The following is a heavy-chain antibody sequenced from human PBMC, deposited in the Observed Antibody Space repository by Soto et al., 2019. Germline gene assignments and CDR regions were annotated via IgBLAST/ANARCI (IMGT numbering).Heavy chain of an antibody. CDR3: GTQPGHWGSTTCFGYYSVDV. J-gene: IGHJ6*02. CDR1: GGSISSSSYS. Sequence: QLQLQESGPRLVKPSETLSLTCSVSGGSISSSSYSWGWIRQPPGKGLEWIGTIYYSGSTHYNPFLVGRAVISADTPDNHLSRRLSSVTAADTAVYYCGTQPGHWGSTTCFGYYSVDVWGQGTTVTVS. D-gene: IGHD2-2*01. V-gene: IGHV4-39*01. CDR2: IYYSGST.